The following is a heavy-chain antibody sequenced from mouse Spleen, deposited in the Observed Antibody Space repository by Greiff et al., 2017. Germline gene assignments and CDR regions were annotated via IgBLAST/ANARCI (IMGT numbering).Heavy chain of an antibody. Sequence: EVQLVESGGDLVKPGGSLKLSCAASGFTFSSYGMSWVRQTPDKRLEWVATISSGGSYTYYPDSVKGRFTISRDNAKNTLYLQMSSLKSEDTAMYYCARQKADWYFDVWGTGTTVTVSS. CDR1: GFTFSSYG. CDR2: ISSGGSYT. J-gene: IGHJ1*03. CDR3: ARQKADWYFDV. V-gene: IGHV5-6*01.